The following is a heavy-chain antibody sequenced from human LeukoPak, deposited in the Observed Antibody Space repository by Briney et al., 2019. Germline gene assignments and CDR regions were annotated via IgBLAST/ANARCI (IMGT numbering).Heavy chain of an antibody. Sequence: ASVKVSCKASGYTFTSYYMHWVRQAPGQGLEWMGIINPGGGSTSYAQKFQGRVTMTRDTSTSTVYMELSSLRSEDTAVYYCARDRIAAAGTGGLRYYYYYMDVWGKGTTVTISS. CDR1: GYTFTSYY. CDR2: INPGGGST. J-gene: IGHJ6*03. CDR3: ARDRIAAAGTGGLRYYYYYMDV. D-gene: IGHD6-13*01. V-gene: IGHV1-46*01.